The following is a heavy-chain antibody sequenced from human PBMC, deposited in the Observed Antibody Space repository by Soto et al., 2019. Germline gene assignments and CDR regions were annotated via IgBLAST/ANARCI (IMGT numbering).Heavy chain of an antibody. J-gene: IGHJ5*02. CDR3: TRDALKYSENCLGWLDP. CDR1: GLTVSDNY. Sequence: GGSLRLSCAASGLTVSDNYMIWVRQAPGKGLEWVSVIHSGGSTYYADSVRGRFTISRDNFRNTLNLQMDSLRVEDTGVYYCTRDALKYSENCLGWLDPWGQGTLVTVSS. D-gene: IGHD5-12*01. CDR2: IHSGGST. V-gene: IGHV3-53*01.